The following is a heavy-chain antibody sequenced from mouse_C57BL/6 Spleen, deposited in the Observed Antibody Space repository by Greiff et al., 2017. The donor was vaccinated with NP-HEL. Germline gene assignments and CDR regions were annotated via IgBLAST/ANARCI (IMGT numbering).Heavy chain of an antibody. J-gene: IGHJ4*01. CDR1: GFTFSSYA. Sequence: EVKLMESGGGLVKPGGSLKLSCAASGFTFSSYAMSWVRQTPEKRLEWVATISDGGSYTYYPDNVKGRFTISRDNAKNNLYLQMSHLKSEDTAMYYCARAFFYYYGSSSGAMDYWGQGTSVTVSS. CDR3: ARAFFYYYGSSSGAMDY. D-gene: IGHD1-1*01. CDR2: ISDGGSYT. V-gene: IGHV5-4*03.